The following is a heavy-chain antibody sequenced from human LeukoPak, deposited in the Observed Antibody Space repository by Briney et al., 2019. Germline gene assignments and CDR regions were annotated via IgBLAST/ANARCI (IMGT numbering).Heavy chain of an antibody. CDR2: ISSSSSTI. J-gene: IGHJ6*03. Sequence: GGSLRLSXAASGFTFSSYSMNWVRQAPGKGLEWVSYISSSSSTIYYADSVKGRFTISRDNAKNSLYLQMNSLRAEDTAVYYCARSNWNYDHYYYYYYMDVWGKGTMVTVSS. D-gene: IGHD1-7*01. CDR3: ARSNWNYDHYYYYYYMDV. CDR1: GFTFSSYS. V-gene: IGHV3-48*01.